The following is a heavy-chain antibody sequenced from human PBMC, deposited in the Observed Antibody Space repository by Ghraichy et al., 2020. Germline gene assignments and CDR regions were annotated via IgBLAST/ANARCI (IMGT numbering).Heavy chain of an antibody. CDR3: ARMQDFWSGYMSDY. D-gene: IGHD3-3*01. CDR2: IYYSGST. Sequence: SETLSLTCTVSGGSISGYYWSWIRQPPGKGLEWIGYIYYSGSTNYNPSLKSRVTISVDTSKNQFSLKLSSVTAADTAVYYCARMQDFWSGYMSDYWSQGTLVSPSS. CDR1: GGSISGYY. J-gene: IGHJ4*02. V-gene: IGHV4-59*01.